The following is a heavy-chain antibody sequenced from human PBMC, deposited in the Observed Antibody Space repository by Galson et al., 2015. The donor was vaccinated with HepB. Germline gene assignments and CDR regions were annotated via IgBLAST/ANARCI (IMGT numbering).Heavy chain of an antibody. D-gene: IGHD2-21*02. V-gene: IGHV1-18*01. J-gene: IGHJ3*02. CDR1: GYTFTSYG. CDR2: ITAYIGKT. CDR3: ARDRGYCGGDCYPDAFDI. Sequence: SVKVSCKASGYTFTSYGISWGGKAPGQGLEWLGWITAYIGKTNYAQKLQGRVTMTTDTSTSTAYMELRSLRSDDTAVYYCARDRGYCGGDCYPDAFDIWGQGTMVTVSS.